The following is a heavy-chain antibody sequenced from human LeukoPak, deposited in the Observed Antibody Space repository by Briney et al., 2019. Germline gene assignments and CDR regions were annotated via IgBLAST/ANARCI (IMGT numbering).Heavy chain of an antibody. CDR1: GYTFTGYY. J-gene: IGHJ4*02. CDR2: INPNSGGT. D-gene: IGHD5-12*01. Sequence: ASVKVSCKASGYTFTGYYMHWVRQAPGQGLEWMGWINPNSGGTNYAQKFQGRVTMTRDTSISTAYMELSRLRSDDTDVYYCARLHVDIVATAQDYWGQGTLVTVSS. CDR3: ARLHVDIVATAQDY. V-gene: IGHV1-2*02.